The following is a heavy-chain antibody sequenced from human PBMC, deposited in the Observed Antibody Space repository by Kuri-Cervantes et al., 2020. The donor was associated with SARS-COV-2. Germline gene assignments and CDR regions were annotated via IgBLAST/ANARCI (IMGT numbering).Heavy chain of an antibody. V-gene: IGHV4-34*01. D-gene: IGHD3-22*01. CDR2: INHSGST. J-gene: IGHJ4*02. CDR3: AGSDSSGYYYVVGGSVGY. CDR1: GGSFSGYY. Sequence: GSRRLSGAVYGGSFSGYYWSWIRQPPGKGPEWIGEINHSGSTNYNPSLKSRFTISVDTSKNQFSLKLSSVTAADTAVYYCAGSDSSGYYYVVGGSVGYWGQGTLVTVSS.